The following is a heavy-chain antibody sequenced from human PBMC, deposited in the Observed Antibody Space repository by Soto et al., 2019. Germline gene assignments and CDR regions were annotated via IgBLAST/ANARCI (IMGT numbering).Heavy chain of an antibody. CDR1: GYTFTSYY. V-gene: IGHV1-46*01. D-gene: IGHD3-9*01. CDR2: INPSGGST. CDR3: ASSAPILTGYRTQNAFDI. J-gene: IGHJ3*02. Sequence: ASVKVSCKASGYTFTSYYMHWVRQAPGQGLEWMGIINPSGGSTSYAQKFQGRVTMTRDTSTSTAYMELSSLRSEDTAVYYCASSAPILTGYRTQNAFDIWGQGTMVTVSS.